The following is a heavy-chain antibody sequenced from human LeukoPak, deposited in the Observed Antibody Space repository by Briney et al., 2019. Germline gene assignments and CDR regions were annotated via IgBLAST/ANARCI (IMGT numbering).Heavy chain of an antibody. D-gene: IGHD3-22*01. J-gene: IGHJ3*02. CDR1: GGSINSGSYS. Sequence: SQTLSLTCTVSGGSINSGSYSWTWIRQPAGKGLEWIGRIHISGSTHYTSSLKSRVTISIATSKNEFSLKLSSVTAADTAVYYCARADRSGYFGNVVAFDIWGQGTMVTVSS. CDR2: IHISGST. V-gene: IGHV4-61*02. CDR3: ARADRSGYFGNVVAFDI.